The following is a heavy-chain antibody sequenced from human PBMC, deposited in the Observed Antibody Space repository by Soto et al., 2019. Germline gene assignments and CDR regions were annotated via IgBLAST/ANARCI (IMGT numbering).Heavy chain of an antibody. J-gene: IGHJ4*02. V-gene: IGHV3-48*01. CDR3: ARDRGLLHFDY. CDR1: GFTFSSYS. CDR2: ISSSSSTI. Sequence: PGGSLRLSCAASGFTFSSYSMNWVRQAPGKGLEWVSYISSSSSTIYYADSVKGRFTISRDNAKNSLYLQMNSLRAEDTAVYYCARDRGLLHFDYWGQGTLVTVSS. D-gene: IGHD2-15*01.